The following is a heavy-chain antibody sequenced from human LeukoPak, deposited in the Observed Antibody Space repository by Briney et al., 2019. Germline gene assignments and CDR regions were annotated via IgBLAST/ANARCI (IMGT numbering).Heavy chain of an antibody. CDR3: ARGRRAYYYGSGSYFSNWFDP. D-gene: IGHD3-10*01. J-gene: IGHJ5*02. CDR2: ISSSSSTI. V-gene: IGHV3-48*04. Sequence: GSLSLSCAASGFTFSSYSMNWVRQAPGKGLEWVSYISSSSSTIYYADSVKGRFTISRDNAKNSLYLQMNSLRAEDTAVYYCARGRRAYYYGSGSYFSNWFDPWGQGTLVTVSS. CDR1: GFTFSSYS.